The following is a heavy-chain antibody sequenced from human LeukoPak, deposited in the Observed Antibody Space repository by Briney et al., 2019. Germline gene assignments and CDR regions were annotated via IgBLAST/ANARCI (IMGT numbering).Heavy chain of an antibody. D-gene: IGHD2-21*02. V-gene: IGHV1-18*01. CDR3: ARDRFMAYCGGDCYSWHY. J-gene: IGHJ4*02. CDR1: GYTFTSYG. Sequence: GASVTVSCKASGYTFTSYGISWVRQAPGQGLEWMGWISAYNGNTNYAQKLQGRVTMTTDTSTSTAYMELRSLRSDDTAVYYCARDRFMAYCGGDCYSWHYWGQGTLVTVSS. CDR2: ISAYNGNT.